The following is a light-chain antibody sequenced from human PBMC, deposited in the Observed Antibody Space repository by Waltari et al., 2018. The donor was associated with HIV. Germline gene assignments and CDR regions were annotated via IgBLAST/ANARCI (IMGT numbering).Light chain of an antibody. V-gene: IGKV3-15*01. Sequence: EIMMTQSPATLSVSPGARATLSCRASQSVSTNLAWDQQKPGQAPRLLIYGASTRATGIPARFSGSGSGTDFTLTISSLQSEDSVTYYCQQYNNWPLAFGGGTEVEIK. CDR1: QSVSTN. CDR2: GAS. CDR3: QQYNNWPLA. J-gene: IGKJ4*01.